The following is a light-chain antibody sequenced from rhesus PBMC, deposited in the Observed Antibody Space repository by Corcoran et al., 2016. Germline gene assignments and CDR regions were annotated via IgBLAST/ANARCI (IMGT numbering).Light chain of an antibody. Sequence: DIQMTQSPSSLSASVGDRVTITCRASQGISNWLAWYQQKPGKAPKLLIYRASNLETGVPSRFSGSGSGTDFTLPISRLKPEDIATYYCQQHDNSPFTFGPGTKLDIK. CDR2: RAS. V-gene: IGKV1-69*01. J-gene: IGKJ3*01. CDR1: QGISNW. CDR3: QQHDNSPFT.